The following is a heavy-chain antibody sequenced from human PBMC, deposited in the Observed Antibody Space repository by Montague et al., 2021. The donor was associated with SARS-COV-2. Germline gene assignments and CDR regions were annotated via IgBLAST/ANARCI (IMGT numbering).Heavy chain of an antibody. Sequence: SLRLSCAASGFTFSNYDMNWVRQAPGKGPEWISCISTSAYTTSYAGSVKGRFTISRGNGKNSLYLQMNSLRVEDTAVYYCTRDYRSIVGDGLDIWGQGTKVTVSS. CDR3: TRDYRSIVGDGLDI. CDR1: GFTFSNYD. V-gene: IGHV3-48*03. J-gene: IGHJ3*02. CDR2: ISTSAYTT. D-gene: IGHD3-16*02.